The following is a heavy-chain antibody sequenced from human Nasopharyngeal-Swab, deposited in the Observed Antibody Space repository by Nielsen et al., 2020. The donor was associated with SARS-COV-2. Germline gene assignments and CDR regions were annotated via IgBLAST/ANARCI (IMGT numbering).Heavy chain of an antibody. J-gene: IGHJ6*02. V-gene: IGHV3-30*04. CDR3: ARDGLDYDFWSAYFMDV. D-gene: IGHD3-3*01. Sequence: GGSLRLSCAASGFSFSSYAMHWVRQAPGKGLEWVAVASSDGRNKYYADSVKGRFTVSRDNSKNTLYLQMNSLRAEDTAVYYCARDGLDYDFWSAYFMDVWGQGTTVTVSS. CDR1: GFSFSSYA. CDR2: ASSDGRNK.